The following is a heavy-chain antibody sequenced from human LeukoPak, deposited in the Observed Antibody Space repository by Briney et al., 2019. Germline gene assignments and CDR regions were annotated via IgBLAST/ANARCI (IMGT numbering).Heavy chain of an antibody. J-gene: IGHJ6*02. CDR3: TRIGESGSYYYYGMDV. D-gene: IGHD3-10*01. CDR1: GFTFSSHS. Sequence: PGGSLRLSCAASGFTFSSHSMNWVRQAPGKGLKWVSSISSSSSYKYYADSVKGRFTISRDNAKNSLYLQMNSLRAEDTAVYYCTRIGESGSYYYYGMDVWGQGTTVTVSS. CDR2: ISSSSSYK. V-gene: IGHV3-21*01.